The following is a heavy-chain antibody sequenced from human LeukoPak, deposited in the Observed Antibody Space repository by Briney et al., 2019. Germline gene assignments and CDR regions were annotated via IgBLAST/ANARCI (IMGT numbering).Heavy chain of an antibody. D-gene: IGHD2-2*01. V-gene: IGHV4-61*02. CDR1: GGSISSGSYY. Sequence: PSETLSLTCTVSGGSISSGSYYWSWIRQPAGKGLEWIGRIYTSGSTNYNPSLKSRVTISLDTSRQQFSLKLTSVTAADTAVYYCAREGYCSSTSCLWRGWFDPWGQGTLVTVSS. CDR3: AREGYCSSTSCLWRGWFDP. CDR2: IYTSGST. J-gene: IGHJ5*02.